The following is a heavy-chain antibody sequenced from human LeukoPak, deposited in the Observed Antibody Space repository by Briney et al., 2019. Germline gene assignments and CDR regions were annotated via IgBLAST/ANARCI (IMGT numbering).Heavy chain of an antibody. J-gene: IGHJ4*02. V-gene: IGHV4-39*01. D-gene: IGHD5-18*01. CDR1: GGSLSGSNYH. CDR3: APTYSYTGGGYDY. CDR2: INYWGHT. Sequence: SETLSLTCTVSGGSLSGSNYHWGWLRQPPGRGLEWIGSINYWGHTYYHPSLESRVTISVDTSKNQFSLKVSSVTAADTALYYCAPTYSYTGGGYDYWGQGTLVTVSS.